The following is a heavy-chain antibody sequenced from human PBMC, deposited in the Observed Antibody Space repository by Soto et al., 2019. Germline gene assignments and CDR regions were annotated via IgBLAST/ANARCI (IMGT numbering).Heavy chain of an antibody. CDR2: VIPLFDTA. Sequence: QVQVVQSGAEVKKPGSSVKVSCKASGGIFTNNAISWVRQAPGQGLEWLGGVIPLFDTAYYAQIFRGRLRIYADGATTTAYMELSDLTSAATAVYFCATAGDKDGYYFAHGMYGWCQGPTVTVS. CDR3: ATAGDKDGYYFAHGMYG. J-gene: IGHJ6*02. V-gene: IGHV1-69*01. D-gene: IGHD1-1*01. CDR1: GGIFTNNA.